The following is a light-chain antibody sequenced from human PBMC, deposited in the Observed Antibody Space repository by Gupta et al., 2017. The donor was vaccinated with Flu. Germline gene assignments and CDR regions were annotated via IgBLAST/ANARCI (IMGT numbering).Light chain of an antibody. CDR2: WAS. CDR3: QQDDSTPRT. V-gene: IGKV4-1*01. Sequence: SMGGRATINCKSSQSVLYSTNNKKYLDWYQQKPGQPPKLLIYWASTKESGVPDRFSGRGSGKDFTLTISSRQAEDVAVYYCQQDDSTPRTFGQGTKVEIK. J-gene: IGKJ1*01. CDR1: QSVLYSTNNKKY.